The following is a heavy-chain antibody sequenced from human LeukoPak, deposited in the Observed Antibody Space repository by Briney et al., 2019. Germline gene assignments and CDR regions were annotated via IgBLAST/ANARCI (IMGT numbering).Heavy chain of an antibody. CDR2: LNWNGDST. CDR3: AKTASSSWLITS. CDR1: GFAFDEYG. J-gene: IGHJ4*02. D-gene: IGHD6-13*01. Sequence: GGSLRLSCAASGFAFDEYGMTWVRQAPGKGLEWVSGLNWNGDSTGYAEPVKGRFTISRDNAKSSLYLHMNSLRAEDTAFYCCAKTASSSWLITSWGQGTLVTVSS. V-gene: IGHV3-20*04.